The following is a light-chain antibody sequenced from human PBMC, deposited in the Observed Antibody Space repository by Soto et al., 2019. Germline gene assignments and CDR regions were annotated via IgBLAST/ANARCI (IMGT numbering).Light chain of an antibody. V-gene: IGKV3-20*01. J-gene: IGKJ5*01. CDR3: QQYYSYPIT. CDR2: GAS. CDR1: QSVSSSY. Sequence: EIVLTQSPGTLSLSPGERATLSCRASQSVSSSYLAWYQQKPGQAPRLLIYGASTRATGIPARFSGSGSGTEFTLTISSLQSEDFATYYCQQYYSYPITFGQGTRLEIK.